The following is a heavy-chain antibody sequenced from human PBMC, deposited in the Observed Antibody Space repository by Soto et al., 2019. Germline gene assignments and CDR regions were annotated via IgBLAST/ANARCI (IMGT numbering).Heavy chain of an antibody. Sequence: ASVKVSCKVSGYTLTDLSMHWVRQAPGKGLEWMGGFDPEDGETIYAQKFQGRVTMTEDTSTDTAYMELSSLRSEDTAVYYCATALPYGDYLYTWFDPWGQGTLVTVSS. CDR3: ATALPYGDYLYTWFDP. CDR2: FDPEDGET. CDR1: GYTLTDLS. J-gene: IGHJ5*02. V-gene: IGHV1-24*01. D-gene: IGHD4-17*01.